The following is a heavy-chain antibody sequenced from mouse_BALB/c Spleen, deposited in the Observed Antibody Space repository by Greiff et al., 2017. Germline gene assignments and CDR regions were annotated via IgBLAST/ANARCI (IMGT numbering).Heavy chain of an antibody. V-gene: IGHV1-5*01. Sequence: EVQLQQSGAELVRSGASVKLSCTASGFNIKDYYMHWVKQRPGQGLEWIGAIYPGNSDTSYNQKFKGKAKLTAVTSTSTAYMELSSLTNEDSAVYYCTDGNFAYWGQGTLVTVSA. CDR2: IYPGNSDT. CDR1: GFNIKDYY. D-gene: IGHD2-1*01. J-gene: IGHJ3*01. CDR3: TDGNFAY.